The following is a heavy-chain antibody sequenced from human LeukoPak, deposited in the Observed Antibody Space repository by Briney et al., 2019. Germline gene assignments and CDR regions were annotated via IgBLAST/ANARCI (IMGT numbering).Heavy chain of an antibody. D-gene: IGHD3-3*01. V-gene: IGHV3-74*01. CDR1: GFTFSSYW. Sequence: GGSLRLSCAASGFTFSSYWMHWVRQAPGKGLVWVSRISPDGSTTGHADSVKGRFTTSRDNAKDTLFLQMNSLRAEDTAVYYCTRDFDFSSAIWGQGTLVTVSS. CDR3: TRDFDFSSAI. CDR2: ISPDGSTT. J-gene: IGHJ4*02.